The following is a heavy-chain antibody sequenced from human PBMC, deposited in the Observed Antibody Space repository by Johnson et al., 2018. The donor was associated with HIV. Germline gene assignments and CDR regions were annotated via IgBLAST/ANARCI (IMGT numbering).Heavy chain of an antibody. CDR1: GFTFNNYS. CDR2: ISYDGINK. J-gene: IGHJ3*02. Sequence: QVQLVESGGGVVQPGKSLRFSCAASGFTFNNYSVHWVRQAPGKGLDWVSVISYDGINKYYADSVKGRFTISRDNAKNSLFLHMNSLRAEDTAVYYCARDRGLRYVDWLSDHDAFDIWGQGTMVTVSS. V-gene: IGHV3-30*07. D-gene: IGHD3-9*01. CDR3: ARDRGLRYVDWLSDHDAFDI.